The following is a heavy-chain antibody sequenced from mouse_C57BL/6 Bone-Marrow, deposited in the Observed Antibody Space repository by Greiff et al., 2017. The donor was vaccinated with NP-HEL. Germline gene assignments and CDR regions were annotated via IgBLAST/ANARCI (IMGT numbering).Heavy chain of an antibody. CDR3: ARDYSNPFDY. CDR1: GYTFTSYW. CDR2: IDPSDSYT. V-gene: IGHV1-50*01. Sequence: QVQLQQPGAELVKPGASVKLSCKASGYTFTSYWMQWVKQRPGQGLEWIGEIDPSDSYTNYNQKFKGKATLTVDTSSNPAFMQLRILTSENSAVYYCARDYSNPFDYWGQGTTLTVSS. D-gene: IGHD2-5*01. J-gene: IGHJ2*01.